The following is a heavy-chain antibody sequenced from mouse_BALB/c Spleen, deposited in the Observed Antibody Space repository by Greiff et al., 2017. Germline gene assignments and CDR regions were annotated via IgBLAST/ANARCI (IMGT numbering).Heavy chain of an antibody. CDR3: TSLGRGWYFDV. V-gene: IGHV14-3*02. CDR1: GFNIKDTY. D-gene: IGHD4-1*01. CDR2: IDPANGNT. Sequence: EVQLQESGAELVKPGASVKLSCTASGFNIKDTYMHWVKQRPEQGLEWIGRIDPANGNTKYDPKFQGKATITADTSSNTAYLQLSSPTSEDSAVYYCTSLGRGWYFDVWGAGTTVTVSS. J-gene: IGHJ1*01.